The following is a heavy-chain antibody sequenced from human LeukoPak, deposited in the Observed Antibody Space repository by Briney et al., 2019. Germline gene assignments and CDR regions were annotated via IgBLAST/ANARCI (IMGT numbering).Heavy chain of an antibody. Sequence: GGSLRLSCVASGFTFEGYAMHWVRQAPGKGLEWVSGISWDSGTIGYADSVKGRFTISRDNAKKSLYLQMNSLRSEDTALYYCVKVGYTNSWYGQWFDPWGQGTLVTVSS. D-gene: IGHD6-13*01. V-gene: IGHV3-9*01. CDR3: VKVGYTNSWYGQWFDP. CDR1: GFTFEGYA. J-gene: IGHJ5*02. CDR2: ISWDSGTI.